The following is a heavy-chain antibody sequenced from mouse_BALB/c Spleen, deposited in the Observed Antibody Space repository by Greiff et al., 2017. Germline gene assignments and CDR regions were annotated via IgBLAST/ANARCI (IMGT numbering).Heavy chain of an antibody. J-gene: IGHJ4*01. Sequence: EVMLVESGGGLVQPGGSLKLSCAASGFTFSSYTMSWVRQTPEKRLEWVAYISNGGGSTYYPDTVKGRFTISRDNAKNTLYRQMSSLKSEDTAMYYCARHRYGNYAMDYWGQGTSVTVSS. V-gene: IGHV5-12-2*01. CDR2: ISNGGGST. CDR3: ARHRYGNYAMDY. D-gene: IGHD2-1*01. CDR1: GFTFSSYT.